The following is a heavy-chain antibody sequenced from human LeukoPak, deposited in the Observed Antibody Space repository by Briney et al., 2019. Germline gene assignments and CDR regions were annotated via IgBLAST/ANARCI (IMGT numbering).Heavy chain of an antibody. V-gene: IGHV3-48*02. CDR2: ISSTSSIT. D-gene: IGHD3-10*01. CDR1: GFTFSSYA. J-gene: IGHJ6*02. CDR3: ALSVGELRDAMDV. Sequence: PGGSLRLSCAASGFTFSSYAMNWVRQAPGXXXXXXSYISSTSSITYYAASVKGRFTISRDNAKNSLYLQMNSLRDEDTAVYCCALSVGELRDAMDVWGRGTTVTVS.